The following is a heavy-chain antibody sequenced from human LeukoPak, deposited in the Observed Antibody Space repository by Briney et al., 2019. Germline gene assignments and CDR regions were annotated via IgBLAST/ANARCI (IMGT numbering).Heavy chain of an antibody. V-gene: IGHV3-53*01. CDR2: LYSGGST. D-gene: IGHD1-14*01. CDR3: ARLHRGTGTYFDY. CDR1: EFSVSSNY. J-gene: IGHJ4*02. Sequence: GGSLRLSCAASEFSVSSNYMSWVRQAPGKGLEWVSVLYSGGSTYYADSVKGRFTISGDNSKNTLYLQMNSLRAEDTAVYYCARLHRGTGTYFDYWGQGTLFTVSS.